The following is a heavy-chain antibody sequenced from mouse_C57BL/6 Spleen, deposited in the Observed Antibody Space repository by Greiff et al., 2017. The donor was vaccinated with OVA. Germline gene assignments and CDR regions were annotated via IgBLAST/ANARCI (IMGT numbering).Heavy chain of an antibody. CDR1: GYSITSGYY. D-gene: IGHD1-1*01. J-gene: IGHJ2*01. Sequence: EVKVEESGPGLVKPSQSLSLTCSVTGYSITSGYYWNWIRQFPGNKLEWMGYISYDGSNNYNPSLKNRISITRDTSKNQFFLKLNSVTTEDTATYYCARDQDYGSSYFDYWGQGTTLTVSS. CDR2: ISYDGSN. CDR3: ARDQDYGSSYFDY. V-gene: IGHV3-6*01.